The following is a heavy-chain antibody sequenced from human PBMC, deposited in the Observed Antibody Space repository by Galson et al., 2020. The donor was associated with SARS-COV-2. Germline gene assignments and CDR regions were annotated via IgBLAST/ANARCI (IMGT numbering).Heavy chain of an antibody. J-gene: IGHJ5*02. CDR2: IKQDGSEK. V-gene: IGHV3-7*01. Sequence: GESLKISCAASGFTFSTYWMNWVRQAPGKGLEWVANIKQDGSEKYYVDSVKGRFTISRDNAKNSLYLQMSRLSADDTAVYFCAGGAGWLVTSWGQGTLVTVSS. CDR1: GFTFSTYW. CDR3: AGGAGWLVTS. D-gene: IGHD6-19*01.